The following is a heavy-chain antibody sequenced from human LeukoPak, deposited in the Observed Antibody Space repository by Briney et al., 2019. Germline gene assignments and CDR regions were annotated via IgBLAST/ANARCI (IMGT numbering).Heavy chain of an antibody. V-gene: IGHV3-23*01. CDR2: ISSSGDKT. CDR1: GFTFTKYA. D-gene: IGHD1-26*01. J-gene: IGHJ4*02. Sequence: GGSLRLPCGASGFTFTKYAMSWVRQGPGKGLEWVSAISSSGDKTHYVDSVKGRFTISRDNSRNTVYLQMNSLRVEDAALYYCAKGLEPATDVKQTFDFWGQGALVTVSS. CDR3: AKGLEPATDVKQTFDF.